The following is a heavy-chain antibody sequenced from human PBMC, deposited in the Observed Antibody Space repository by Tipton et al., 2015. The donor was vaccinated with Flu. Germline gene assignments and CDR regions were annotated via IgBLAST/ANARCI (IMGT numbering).Heavy chain of an antibody. D-gene: IGHD1-26*01. CDR1: GYTFTSYY. V-gene: IGHV1-46*01. J-gene: IGHJ4*02. Sequence: QLVQSGAEVKKPGASVKVSCKASGYTFTSYYLHWVRQAPGQGLEWMGIISPSGDSRSYAQKFQGRVTMTRDTSTSTVYMELSSLRSEVTAVYSCARDSRVGRWDLLGSTFDYWVQGTQVTVS. CDR2: ISPSGDSR. CDR3: ARDSRVGRWDLLGSTFDY.